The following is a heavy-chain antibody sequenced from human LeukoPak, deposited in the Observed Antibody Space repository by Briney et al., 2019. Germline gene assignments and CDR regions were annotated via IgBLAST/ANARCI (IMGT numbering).Heavy chain of an antibody. CDR1: GFTLSSNY. CDR3: ARVRYCSSTTCRGAFDI. V-gene: IGHV3-53*01. CDR2: IYSGGST. J-gene: IGHJ3*02. Sequence: GGSLRLSCAASGFTLSSNYMSWVRQAPGKGLEWVSVIYSGGSTYYADSVKGRFTISRDNSKNTLYLQMNSLRAEDTAVYYCARVRYCSSTTCRGAFDIWGQGTMVTVSS. D-gene: IGHD2-2*01.